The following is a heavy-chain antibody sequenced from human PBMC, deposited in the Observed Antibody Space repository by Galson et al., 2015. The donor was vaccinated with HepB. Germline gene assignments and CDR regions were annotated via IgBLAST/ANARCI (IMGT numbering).Heavy chain of an antibody. CDR1: GGSISSSSYY. Sequence: TLSLTCTVSGGSISSSSYYWSWIRQPPGKGLEWIGYIYYSGSTNYNPSLKSRVTISVDTSKNQFSLKLSSVTAADTAVYYCARHSTVVVPAAFAGRFDPWGQGTLVTVSS. J-gene: IGHJ5*02. CDR2: IYYSGST. V-gene: IGHV4-61*05. CDR3: ARHSTVVVPAAFAGRFDP. D-gene: IGHD2-2*01.